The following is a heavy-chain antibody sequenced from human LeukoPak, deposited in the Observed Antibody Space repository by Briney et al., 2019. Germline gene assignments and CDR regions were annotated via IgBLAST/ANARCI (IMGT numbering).Heavy chain of an antibody. CDR2: INTDGSTT. D-gene: IGHD3-9*01. Sequence: GSLRLSCEASGFTLRSYWMHWVRQAPGKGLVWVARINTDGSTTNYADSVKGRFTISRDNAKNTLYLQMNGLRAEDTAVYHCANDMTGPVDSWGQGTLVTVSS. V-gene: IGHV3-74*01. CDR3: ANDMTGPVDS. CDR1: GFTLRSYW. J-gene: IGHJ4*02.